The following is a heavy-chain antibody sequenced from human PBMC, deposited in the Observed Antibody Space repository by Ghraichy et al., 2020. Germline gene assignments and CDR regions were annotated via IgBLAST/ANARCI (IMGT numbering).Heavy chain of an antibody. CDR1: GGSFSGYY. V-gene: IGHV4-34*01. CDR3: ARGRTGGYDPVYSRAGMGYYYYGMDV. Sequence: SETLSLTCAVYGGSFSGYYWSWIRQPPGKGLEWIGEINHSGSTNYNPSLKSRVTISVDTSKNQFSLKLSSVTAADTAVYYCARGRTGGYDPVYSRAGMGYYYYGMDVWGQGTTVTVSS. CDR2: INHSGST. D-gene: IGHD5-12*01. J-gene: IGHJ6*02.